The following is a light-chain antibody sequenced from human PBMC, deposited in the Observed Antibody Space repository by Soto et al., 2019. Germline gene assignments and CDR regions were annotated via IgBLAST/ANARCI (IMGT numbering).Light chain of an antibody. J-gene: IGKJ1*01. CDR3: QHYDSYSAA. V-gene: IGKV1-5*03. Sequence: DIQMTQSPSTLSGSVGDRVTITCRVSQTISSWLAWYQQKPGKAPKLLIYKASTLKSGVPSRFSGSGSGTEFTLTISTLQPDDFATYYCQHYDSYSAAFGHGTKLELK. CDR1: QTISSW. CDR2: KAS.